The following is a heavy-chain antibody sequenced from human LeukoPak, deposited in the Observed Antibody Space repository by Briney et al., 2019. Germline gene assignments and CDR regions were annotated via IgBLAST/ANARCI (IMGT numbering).Heavy chain of an antibody. CDR2: IDTDGSST. V-gene: IGHV3-74*01. D-gene: IGHD3-16*01. CDR1: GFTFSNHW. CDR3: VRALGDYWGQGDY. Sequence: GVSLRLSCAASGFTFSNHWMYWVRQGRGKGLVLISDIDTDGSSTNYADSVKGRFTISRDNAKNTLYLQMNSLGAADTAVYYCVRALGDYWGQGDYWGQGTLVTVSS. J-gene: IGHJ4*02.